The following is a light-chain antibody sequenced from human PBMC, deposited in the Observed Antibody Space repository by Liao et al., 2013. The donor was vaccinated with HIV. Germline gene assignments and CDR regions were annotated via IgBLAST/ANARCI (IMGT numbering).Light chain of an antibody. CDR3: QAWDSSTLSV. Sequence: SYELTQPPSVSVSPGQTARITCSGDKLGDKYVSWYQQRPGQSPVLVIYQDNNRPSGIPERFSGSNSGNTATLTISGTQAMDEADYYCQAWDSSTLSVFGTGTKVTVL. V-gene: IGLV3-1*01. CDR2: QDN. J-gene: IGLJ1*01. CDR1: KLGDKY.